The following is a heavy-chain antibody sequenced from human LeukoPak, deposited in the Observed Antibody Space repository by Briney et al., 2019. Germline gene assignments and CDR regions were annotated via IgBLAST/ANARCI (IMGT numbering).Heavy chain of an antibody. CDR1: GFTFSDYY. CDR3: ARESSTGYYYYMDV. CDR2: ISSSGSTI. J-gene: IGHJ6*03. Sequence: GGSLRLSCAASGFTFSDYYTSWIRQAPGKGLEWVSYISSSGSTIYYADSVKGRFTISRDNAKNSLYLQMNSLRAEDTAVYYRARESSTGYYYYMDVWGKGTTVTVSS. V-gene: IGHV3-11*01. D-gene: IGHD2-8*02.